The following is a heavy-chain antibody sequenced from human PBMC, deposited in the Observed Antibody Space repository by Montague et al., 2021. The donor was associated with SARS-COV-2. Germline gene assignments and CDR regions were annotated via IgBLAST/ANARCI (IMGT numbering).Heavy chain of an antibody. Sequence: SETLSLTCAVSGGSITGFSWSWVRQPAEKGLEWIGRVTTSGTTXXXPSXRSRVTMSVDTSKNQFSLNLNFVTAADTAIYYCARTPTRPLSLDSWGQGTLVTVSS. CDR1: GGSITGFS. D-gene: IGHD6-6*01. J-gene: IGHJ4*02. CDR2: VTTSGTT. CDR3: ARTPTRPLSLDS. V-gene: IGHV4-4*07.